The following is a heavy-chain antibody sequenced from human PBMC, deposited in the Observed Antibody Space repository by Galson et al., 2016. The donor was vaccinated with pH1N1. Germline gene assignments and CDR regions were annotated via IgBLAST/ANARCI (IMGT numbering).Heavy chain of an antibody. D-gene: IGHD5-12*01. J-gene: IGHJ4*02. CDR1: GFTFSSYS. V-gene: IGHV3-21*04. CDR2: ISSNGADT. Sequence: SLRLSCAASGFTFSSYSMNWVRQAPGKGLEWVASISSNGADTYYRDSMKGRFTISRDSATSSVYLQMNSLRVEDTAVYYCAGLKWPGMGSDYWGQGTVVTVSS. CDR3: AGLKWPGMGSDY.